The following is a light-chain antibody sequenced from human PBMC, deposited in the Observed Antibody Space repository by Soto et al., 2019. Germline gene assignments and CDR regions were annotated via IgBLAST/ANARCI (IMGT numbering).Light chain of an antibody. Sequence: DIVMTQSPDSLAVSLGERATINCKSSQSVLYSSNNKKYLAWYQQRTGQPPKLLIYWASTRESGVPDRFSGSGSGTDFTLTITSLQAEDVAVYYGQQYESTPPTFGQGTKLEIK. CDR2: WAS. J-gene: IGKJ2*01. V-gene: IGKV4-1*01. CDR3: QQYESTPPT. CDR1: QSVLYSSNNKKY.